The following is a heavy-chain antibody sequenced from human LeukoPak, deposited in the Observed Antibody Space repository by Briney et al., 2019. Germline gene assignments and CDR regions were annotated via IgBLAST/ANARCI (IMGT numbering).Heavy chain of an antibody. V-gene: IGHV4-59*01. J-gene: IGHJ4*02. Sequence: SETLSLTCTVSGGSISSYYWSWIRQPPGKGLEWIGYIYYSGSTNYNPSLKSRVTISVDTSKNQFSLKLSSVTAADTAVYFFEQKTAYEILTGYYPNFDYWGQGTLVTVSS. D-gene: IGHD3-9*01. CDR2: IYYSGST. CDR1: GGSISSYY. CDR3: EQKTAYEILTGYYPNFDY.